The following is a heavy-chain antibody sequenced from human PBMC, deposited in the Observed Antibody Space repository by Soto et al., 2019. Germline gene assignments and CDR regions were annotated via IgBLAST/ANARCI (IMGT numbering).Heavy chain of an antibody. CDR2: INHSGST. Sequence: ETLSLTCAVYGGSFSGYYWSWIRQPPGKGLEWIGEINHSGSTNYNPSLKSRVTISVDTSKNQFSLKLSSVTAADTAVYYWARKVKGSGSYYPHRYYYYYMDVWGKGTTVTVSS. J-gene: IGHJ6*03. CDR1: GGSFSGYY. V-gene: IGHV4-34*01. D-gene: IGHD3-10*01. CDR3: ARKVKGSGSYYPHRYYYYYMDV.